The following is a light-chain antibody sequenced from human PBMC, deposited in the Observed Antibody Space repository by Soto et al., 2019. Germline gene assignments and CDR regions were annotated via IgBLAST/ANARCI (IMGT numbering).Light chain of an antibody. CDR1: QGISSY. V-gene: IGKV1-8*01. CDR3: QQSYSSPPT. Sequence: IRMTQSPSSLSASTGDRVTITCRASQGISSYLAWYQQKPGKAPKLLIFAASSLQSGVPSRFSGSRSGPDFTLTISSLQPEDFATYYCQQSYSSPPTFGQGTKVDIK. J-gene: IGKJ1*01. CDR2: AAS.